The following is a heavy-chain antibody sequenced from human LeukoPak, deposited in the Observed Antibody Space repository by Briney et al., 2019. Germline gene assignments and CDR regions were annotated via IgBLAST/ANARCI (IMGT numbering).Heavy chain of an antibody. CDR2: IKKDGSEE. CDR1: EFTFSDYW. V-gene: IGHV3-7*01. D-gene: IGHD1-1*01. CDR3: ATYDNWVAGDV. J-gene: IGHJ6*02. Sequence: GGSLRLSSAASEFTFSDYWMSWVRQAPGKGPEWVANIKKDGSEEHYVDSVKGRFTVSRDNAKNSLFLQMNSLRVEDTAVHYCATYDNWVAGDVWGQGTSVSVSS.